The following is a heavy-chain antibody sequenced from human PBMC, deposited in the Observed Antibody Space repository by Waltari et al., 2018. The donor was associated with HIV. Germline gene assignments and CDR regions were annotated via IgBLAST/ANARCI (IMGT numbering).Heavy chain of an antibody. D-gene: IGHD3-10*01. Sequence: TCNVSGYSISSGHYWGWVRQPPGKEMEWIGSIFHSGMTYFNPSLKSRVTMSIDTSKNQFSLNLKSVTAADTAVYYCAKDGLQPQHPGNTIYFMFHSWGQGTLVTVSS. CDR2: IFHSGMT. CDR3: AKDGLQPQHPGNTIYFMFHS. CDR1: GYSISSGHY. V-gene: IGHV4-38-2*02. J-gene: IGHJ5*01.